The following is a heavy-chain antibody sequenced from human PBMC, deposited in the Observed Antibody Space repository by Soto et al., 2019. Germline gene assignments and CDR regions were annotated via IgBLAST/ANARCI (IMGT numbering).Heavy chain of an antibody. V-gene: IGHV3-7*01. D-gene: IGHD2-15*01. J-gene: IGHJ4*02. CDR1: GFTFSRYW. CDR2: IKQDGSEI. CDR3: ARDPVCSGGSCYDY. Sequence: GSLRLSCAASGFTFSRYWMTWVRQAPGKGLEWVANIKQDGSEIYYVDSVKGRFTISRDNAENSLCLQMNSLRAEDTAVYYCARDPVCSGGSCYDYWGQGTLVTVSS.